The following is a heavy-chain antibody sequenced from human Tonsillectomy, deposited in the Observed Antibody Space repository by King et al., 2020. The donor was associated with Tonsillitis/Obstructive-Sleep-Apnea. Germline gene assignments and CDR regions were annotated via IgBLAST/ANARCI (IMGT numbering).Heavy chain of an antibody. CDR1: GFTFSSYA. V-gene: IGHV3-30*04. Sequence: QLVQSGGGVVQPGRSLRLSCAASGFTFSSYAMHWVRQAPGKGLEWVALISYDGSNKYYADSVKGRFTISRDNSKNTLYLQMNSLRPEDTAVYYCARDTALDAFDIWGQGTMVTVSS. D-gene: IGHD5-18*01. CDR2: ISYDGSNK. J-gene: IGHJ3*02. CDR3: ARDTALDAFDI.